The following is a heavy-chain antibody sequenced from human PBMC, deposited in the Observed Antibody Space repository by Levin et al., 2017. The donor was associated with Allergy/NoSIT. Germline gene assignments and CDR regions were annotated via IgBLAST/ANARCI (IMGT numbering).Heavy chain of an antibody. Sequence: ASVKVSCKASGYTFTSYYMHWVRQAPGQGLEWMGIINPSGGSTSYAQKFQGRVTMTRDTSTSTVYMELSSLRSEDTAVYYCARSNTETTVTTAYFDYWGQGTLVTVSS. CDR3: ARSNTETTVTTAYFDY. V-gene: IGHV1-46*01. J-gene: IGHJ4*02. CDR2: INPSGGST. D-gene: IGHD4-11*01. CDR1: GYTFTSYY.